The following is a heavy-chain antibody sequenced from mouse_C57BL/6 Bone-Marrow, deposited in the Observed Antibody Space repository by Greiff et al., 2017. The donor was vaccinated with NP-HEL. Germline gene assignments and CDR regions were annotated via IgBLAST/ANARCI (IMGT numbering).Heavy chain of an antibody. V-gene: IGHV6-6*01. Sequence: EVKLMESGGGLVQPGGSMKLSCAASGFTFSDAWMDWVRQSPEKGLEWVAEIRNKANNHATYYAESVKGSFTISRDDSKSSVYLQMNSLRAEDTGIYYCTRTITRVFYYAMDYWGQGTSVTVSS. CDR3: TRTITRVFYYAMDY. CDR2: IRNKANNHAT. D-gene: IGHD2-4*01. CDR1: GFTFSDAW. J-gene: IGHJ4*01.